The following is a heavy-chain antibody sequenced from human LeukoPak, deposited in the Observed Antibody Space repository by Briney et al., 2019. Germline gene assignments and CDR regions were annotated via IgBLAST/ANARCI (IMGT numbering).Heavy chain of an antibody. CDR3: ARESPPYCSGGSCYSLAAFDI. J-gene: IGHJ3*02. D-gene: IGHD2-15*01. Sequence: XVGQAPGQXXXWRXXINPNSGGTNYAQKFQGRVTMTRDTSISTAYMELSRLRSDDTAVYYCARESPPYCSGGSCYSLAAFDIWGQGTMVTVSS. V-gene: IGHV1-2*02. CDR2: INPNSGGT.